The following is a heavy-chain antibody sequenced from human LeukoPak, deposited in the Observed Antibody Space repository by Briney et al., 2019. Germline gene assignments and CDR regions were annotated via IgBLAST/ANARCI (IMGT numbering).Heavy chain of an antibody. D-gene: IGHD1-14*01. CDR2: ISGSGGST. V-gene: IGHV3-23*01. J-gene: IGHJ6*02. CDR3: AKSRPEGGMDV. Sequence: GGSLRLSCAASGVXFSRYAIRWVRQAPGKGLEWVSGISGSGGSTYYADSVKGRFTISRDNSKNTLYLQMNSLRAEDTAVYYCAKSRPEGGMDVWGQGTTVTVSS. CDR1: GVXFSRYA.